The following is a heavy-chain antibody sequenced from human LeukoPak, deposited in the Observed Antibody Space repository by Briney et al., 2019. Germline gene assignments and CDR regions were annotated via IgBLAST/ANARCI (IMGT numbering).Heavy chain of an antibody. J-gene: IGHJ4*02. D-gene: IGHD4-17*01. CDR2: ISNDGSRK. V-gene: IGHV3-30*03. CDR1: GFTFSRHG. Sequence: GGSLRLSCAPSGFTFSRHGMHWVRQAPGKGLEWVAIISNDGSRKYYAHSVEGRFTISRDNSKNTLYLQMDSLRAEDTAVYYCARETGSAVGSTDFDYWGQGTLVTVSS. CDR3: ARETGSAVGSTDFDY.